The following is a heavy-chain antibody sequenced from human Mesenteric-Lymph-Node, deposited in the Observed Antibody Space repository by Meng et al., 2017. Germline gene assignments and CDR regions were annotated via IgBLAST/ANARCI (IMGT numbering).Heavy chain of an antibody. D-gene: IGHD1-26*01. CDR1: GFTFSSYA. V-gene: IGHV3-30*04. CDR2: ISYDGSNK. Sequence: SLKISCAASGFTFSSYAMHWVRQAPGKGLEWVAVISYDGSNKDYADSVKGRFTISRDNSKNTLYLQMNSLRAEETAVYYCARVQYSGSYSDYYYYGMDVWGQGTTVTVSS. J-gene: IGHJ6*02. CDR3: ARVQYSGSYSDYYYYGMDV.